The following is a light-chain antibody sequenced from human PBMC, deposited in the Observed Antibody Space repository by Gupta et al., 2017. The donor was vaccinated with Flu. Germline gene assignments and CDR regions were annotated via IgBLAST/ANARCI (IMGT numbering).Light chain of an antibody. V-gene: IGKV1-39*01. CDR2: AAS. J-gene: IGKJ2*01. CDR3: QQSYSGPYT. Sequence: GDRVTSTCRASQSIDVYVNWYQQKPGKAPKLLIYAASSLESGVPSRFSGSGSGTDSTLTISSLQPEDSAIYYCQQSYSGPYTFGQGTKVEI. CDR1: QSIDVY.